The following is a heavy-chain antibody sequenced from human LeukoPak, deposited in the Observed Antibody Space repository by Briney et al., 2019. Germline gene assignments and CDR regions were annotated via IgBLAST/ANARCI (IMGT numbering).Heavy chain of an antibody. J-gene: IGHJ2*01. CDR2: ILGSGVTT. D-gene: IGHD2-21*02. V-gene: IGHV3-23*01. Sequence: GGSLRLSCAASGFTFNSSSRSWVRQAPGKGLEWVTGILGSGVTTYYPDSVNGRFTISRDNSKNTLYLQMNSLRAEDTAVYYCAKDRVTASWYFDLWGRGTLVTVSS. CDR1: GFTFNSSS. CDR3: AKDRVTASWYFDL.